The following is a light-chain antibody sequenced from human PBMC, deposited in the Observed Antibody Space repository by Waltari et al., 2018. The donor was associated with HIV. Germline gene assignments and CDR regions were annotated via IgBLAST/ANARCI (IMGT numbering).Light chain of an antibody. V-gene: IGKV1-39*01. Sequence: DIQMTQSPSSLSASVGDRLTIACRASQSISKSLNWYQQKPGKAPKLLIYGASILQSGVPSRFSGSGSGTDFTLTINSLQPEDFATYYCQQRFNTPPYTFGQGTRLEIK. CDR3: QQRFNTPPYT. CDR2: GAS. CDR1: QSISKS. J-gene: IGKJ2*01.